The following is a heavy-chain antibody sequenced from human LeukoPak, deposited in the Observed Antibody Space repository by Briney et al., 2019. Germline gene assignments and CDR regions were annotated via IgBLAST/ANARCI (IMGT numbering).Heavy chain of an antibody. Sequence: GGSLRLSCAASGFTFSSYAMSWVRQAPGKGLEWVSAISGSGGSTYYADSVKGRFTISRDNSKNTLYLQMNSLRAEDTAVYYCAKGPGLNYYYYMDAWGKGTTVAVSS. D-gene: IGHD3/OR15-3a*01. J-gene: IGHJ6*03. CDR3: AKGPGLNYYYYMDA. V-gene: IGHV3-23*01. CDR1: GFTFSSYA. CDR2: ISGSGGST.